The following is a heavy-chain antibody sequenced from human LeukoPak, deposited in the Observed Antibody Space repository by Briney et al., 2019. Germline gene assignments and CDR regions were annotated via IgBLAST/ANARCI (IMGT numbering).Heavy chain of an antibody. CDR1: GYSFSSYD. D-gene: IGHD1-14*01. J-gene: IGHJ6*02. CDR3: ARLTRYYYGMDV. CDR2: MNPNSGNT. Sequence: ASVKVSCKASGYSFSSYDINWVRQATGQGREWMGWMNPNSGNTGYAQKFQGRVTMTRNNSITTAYMELSGLTSEDTAVYYCARLTRYYYGMDVWGQGSTVTVSS. V-gene: IGHV1-8*01.